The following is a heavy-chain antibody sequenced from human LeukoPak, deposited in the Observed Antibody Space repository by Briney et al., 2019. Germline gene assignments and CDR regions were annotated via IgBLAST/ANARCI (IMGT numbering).Heavy chain of an antibody. CDR1: GFTFSSYA. D-gene: IGHD6-13*01. CDR2: ISYDGSNK. V-gene: IGHV3-30*04. CDR3: ARDPIAAAGGPFDY. Sequence: PGGSLRLSCAASGFTFSSYAMHWVRQAPGKGLEWVAVISYDGSNKYYADSVKGRFTISRDNSKNTLYLQMNSLRAEDTAVYYCARDPIAAAGGPFDYWGQGTLVTVSS. J-gene: IGHJ4*02.